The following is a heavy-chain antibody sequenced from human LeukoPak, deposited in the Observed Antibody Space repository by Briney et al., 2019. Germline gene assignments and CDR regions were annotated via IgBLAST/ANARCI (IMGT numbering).Heavy chain of an antibody. CDR2: IYPGDSDA. Sequence: GESLKISCKGSGYSFTSYWIGRVRQMPGKGLKWMGIIYPGDSDARYSPSFQGQVTISADKSVSTAYLQWSSLKASDTAMYYCARRRDLYSGSYYPFDYWGQGTLVTVSS. D-gene: IGHD1-26*01. V-gene: IGHV5-51*01. CDR1: GYSFTSYW. J-gene: IGHJ4*02. CDR3: ARRRDLYSGSYYPFDY.